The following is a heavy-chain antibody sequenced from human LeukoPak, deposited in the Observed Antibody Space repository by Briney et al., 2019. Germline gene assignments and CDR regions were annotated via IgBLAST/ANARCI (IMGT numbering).Heavy chain of an antibody. CDR2: IIPIFGTA. V-gene: IGHV1-69*13. CDR1: GGTFSSYD. J-gene: IGHJ3*02. Sequence: SVKVSCKASGGTFSSYDISCVRQAPGQGLEWMGGIIPIFGTANYAQKFQGRVTITADESTSTAYMELSSLRSEDTAVYYCARGGRQWLHYAFDIWGQGTMVTVSS. CDR3: ARGGRQWLHYAFDI. D-gene: IGHD6-19*01.